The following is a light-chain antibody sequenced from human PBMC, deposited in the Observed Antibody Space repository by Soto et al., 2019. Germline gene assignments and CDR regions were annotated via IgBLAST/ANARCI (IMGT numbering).Light chain of an antibody. V-gene: IGKV1-8*01. CDR3: QQYSSYRYT. Sequence: AIRMTQSPSSLSASTGDRVTITCRASQGISSYLAWYQQKPGKAPKLLIYAASTLQSGVPSRFSGSGSGTDFTLTISCLQAEDFATYYCQQYSSYRYTFGQGTKLEIK. J-gene: IGKJ2*01. CDR2: AAS. CDR1: QGISSY.